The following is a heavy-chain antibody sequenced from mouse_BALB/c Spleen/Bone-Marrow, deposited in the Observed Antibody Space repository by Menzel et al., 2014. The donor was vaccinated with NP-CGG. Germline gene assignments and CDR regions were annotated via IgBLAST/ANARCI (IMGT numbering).Heavy chain of an antibody. J-gene: IGHJ4*01. CDR1: GYTFTSYW. CDR3: ARYGNYDAMDY. CDR2: INPSNGRT. V-gene: IGHV1S81*02. D-gene: IGHD2-1*01. Sequence: SGAELVKPGASVKLPCKASGYTFTSYWMHWVKQRPGQGLEWIGEINPSNGRTNYNETFKSKATLTVDKSSTTAYMQLSSLTSDDSAVYYCARYGNYDAMDYWGHGTSVTVSS.